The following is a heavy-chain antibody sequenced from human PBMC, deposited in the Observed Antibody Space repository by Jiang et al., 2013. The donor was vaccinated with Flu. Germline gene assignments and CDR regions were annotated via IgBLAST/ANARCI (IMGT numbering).Heavy chain of an antibody. CDR3: ARLRRNAFDI. V-gene: IGHV3-48*03. CDR1: GFTFSSYE. J-gene: IGHJ3*02. CDR2: ISSSGSTI. Sequence: GLVQPGGSLRLSCAASGFTFSSYEMNWVRQAPGKGLEWVSYISSSGSTIYYADSVKGRFTISRDNAKNSLYLQMNSLRAEDTAVYYCARLRRNAFDIWGQGTMVTVSS.